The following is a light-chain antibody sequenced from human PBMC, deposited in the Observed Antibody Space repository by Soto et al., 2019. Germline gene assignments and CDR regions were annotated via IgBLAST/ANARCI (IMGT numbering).Light chain of an antibody. J-gene: IGKJ1*01. CDR1: QNVSIW. CDR3: QQHHEYAAWT. CDR2: KAS. V-gene: IGKV1-5*03. Sequence: DIQMTQSPSTLSASVGDRVTITCRASQNVSIWLAWYQQKPGKAPDLLIYKASSLQSGVPSRFSGSGSGTEFTLTIDSLQPEDFATYFCQQHHEYAAWTFGQGTKVESK.